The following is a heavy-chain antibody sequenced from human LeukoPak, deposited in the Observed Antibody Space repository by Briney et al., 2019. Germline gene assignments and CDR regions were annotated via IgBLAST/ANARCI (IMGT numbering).Heavy chain of an antibody. J-gene: IGHJ4*02. D-gene: IGHD6-19*01. V-gene: IGHV4-59*01. CDR3: ASSSGWYFGY. CDR1: GGSISSYY. Sequence: PSETLSLTCTVSGGSISSYYWSWIRQPPGKGLEWIGYIYYSGSTNYNPSLKSRVTISVDTSKNQFSLKLSSVTAADTAVYYCASSSGWYFGYWGQGTLVTVSS. CDR2: IYYSGST.